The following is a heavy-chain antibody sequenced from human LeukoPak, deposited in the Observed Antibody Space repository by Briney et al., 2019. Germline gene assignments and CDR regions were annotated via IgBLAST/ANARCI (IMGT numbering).Heavy chain of an antibody. CDR3: ARGSDGNSYAYDY. D-gene: IGHD5-18*01. J-gene: IGHJ4*02. V-gene: IGHV3-30*04. Sequence: PGGSLRLSCAASGFTFSSYAMHWVRQAPGKGLEWVAVISYDGSNKYYADSVKGRFTISRDNSKNTLYLQMNSLKASDTAMYYCARGSDGNSYAYDYWGQGTLVTVSS. CDR1: GFTFSSYA. CDR2: ISYDGSNK.